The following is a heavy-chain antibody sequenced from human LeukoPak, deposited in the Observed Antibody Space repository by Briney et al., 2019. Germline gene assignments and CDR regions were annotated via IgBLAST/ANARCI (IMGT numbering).Heavy chain of an antibody. V-gene: IGHV3-23*01. CDR3: AKDRGYSYGRYYFDY. CDR1: GFTFSSYA. Sequence: QPGGSLRLSCAASGFTFSSYAMSWVRQAPGKGLEWVSAISGSGGSTYYADSVKGRFTISRDNSKNTLYLQMSSLRAEDTAVYYCAKDRGYSYGRYYFDYWGQGTLVTVSS. D-gene: IGHD5-18*01. CDR2: ISGSGGST. J-gene: IGHJ4*02.